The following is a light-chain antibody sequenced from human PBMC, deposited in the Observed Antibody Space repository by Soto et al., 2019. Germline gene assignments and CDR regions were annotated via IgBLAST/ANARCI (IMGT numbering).Light chain of an antibody. V-gene: IGKV3-20*01. CDR3: QQYGSTVT. CDR2: GAS. Sequence: IVLTQSPGTLSLSPGERATLSCRASQSVSSSYLAWYQQKPGQAPRLLIYGASSRATGIPDRFSGSGSGTEFPLTLRRLEPEDFAVYYCQQYGSTVTFGQGTKLEIK. J-gene: IGKJ2*01. CDR1: QSVSSSY.